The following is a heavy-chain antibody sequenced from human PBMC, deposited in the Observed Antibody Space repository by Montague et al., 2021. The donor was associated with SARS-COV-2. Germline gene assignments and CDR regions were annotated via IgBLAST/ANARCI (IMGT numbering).Heavy chain of an antibody. CDR2: ISYSGST. Sequence: SETLSLTCTVSAGSISTNSYYWAWIRQPPGKGLEWIGSISYSGSTYFNPSLESRLTMSVDTSKNHFSLKLSSVTAAGTAVYYCARLCDFYGSGSYKNSWFDPWGQGTRVTVSS. CDR3: ARLCDFYGSGSYKNSWFDP. J-gene: IGHJ5*02. V-gene: IGHV4-39*02. D-gene: IGHD3-10*01. CDR1: AGSISTNSYY.